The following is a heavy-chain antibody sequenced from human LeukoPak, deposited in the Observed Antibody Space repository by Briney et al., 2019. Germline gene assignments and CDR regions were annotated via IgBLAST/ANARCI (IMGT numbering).Heavy chain of an antibody. CDR3: ARGELLYADYYYMDV. D-gene: IGHD2-2*02. Sequence: GSSVKASCKASGGTLSCYAISWVRQAPGQGLEWMGGIIPIFGTANYAQKFQGRVTITTDESTSTAYMELSSLRSEDTAVYYCARGELLYADYYYMDVWGKGTTVTVSS. CDR2: IIPIFGTA. V-gene: IGHV1-69*05. CDR1: GGTLSCYA. J-gene: IGHJ6*03.